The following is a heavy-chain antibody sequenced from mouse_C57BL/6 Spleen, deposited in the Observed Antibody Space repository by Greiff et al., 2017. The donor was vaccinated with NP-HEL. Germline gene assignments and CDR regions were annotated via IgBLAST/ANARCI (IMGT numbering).Heavy chain of an antibody. V-gene: IGHV1-61*01. CDR2: IYPSDSET. Sequence: VQLQQPGAELVRPGSSVKLSCKASGYTFTSYWMDWVKQRPGQGLEWIGNIYPSDSETHYNQKFKDKATLTVDKSSSTAYMQLSSLTSEDSAVYYCARYRSRYFDVWGTGTTVTVSS. D-gene: IGHD1-1*01. J-gene: IGHJ1*03. CDR1: GYTFTSYW. CDR3: ARYRSRYFDV.